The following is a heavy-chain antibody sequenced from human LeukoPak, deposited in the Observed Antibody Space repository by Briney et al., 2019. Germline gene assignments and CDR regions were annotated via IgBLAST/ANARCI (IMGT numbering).Heavy chain of an antibody. CDR1: GGSIRYYY. J-gene: IGHJ4*02. CDR3: ARKGGLFDY. Sequence: SETLSLTCTVSGGSIRYYYWSWIRQSPGKGLEWIGYIYYNGSTNYNPSLKSRVTISVDMSKNKFSLKMSSVTAADTAVYYCARKGGLFDYWGQGRLVTVSS. CDR2: IYYNGST. V-gene: IGHV4-59*01. D-gene: IGHD2-15*01.